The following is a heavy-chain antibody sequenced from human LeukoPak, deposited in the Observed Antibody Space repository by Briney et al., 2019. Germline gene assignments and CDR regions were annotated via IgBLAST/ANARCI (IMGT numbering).Heavy chain of an antibody. CDR2: FDPEDGET. CDR1: GYTLTELS. J-gene: IGHJ4*02. V-gene: IGHV1-24*01. D-gene: IGHD3-22*01. CDR3: AAYYYDSSGYYSIDY. Sequence: ASVKVSCKVSGYTLTELSMHWVRQAPGKGLEWMGGFDPEDGETIYAQKFQGRVTMTEDTSTDTAYMELSSLRSEDTAVYYCAAYYYDSSGYYSIDYWGQGTLVTVSS.